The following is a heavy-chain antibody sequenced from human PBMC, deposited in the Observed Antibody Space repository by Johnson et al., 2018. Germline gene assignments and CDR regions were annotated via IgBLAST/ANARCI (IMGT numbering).Heavy chain of an antibody. CDR3: TRGPLRRFLEWLAPAFDI. J-gene: IGHJ3*02. CDR1: GFTFSSYW. Sequence: VQLVESGGGLVQPGGSXRLSCAASGFTFSSYWMSWVRQAPGKGLEWVANIKQDGSEKYYVDSVKGRFTISRDNAENSLYLQMNSLKTEDTAVYYCTRGPLRRFLEWLAPAFDIWGQGTMVTVSS. D-gene: IGHD3-3*01. CDR2: IKQDGSEK. V-gene: IGHV3-7*03.